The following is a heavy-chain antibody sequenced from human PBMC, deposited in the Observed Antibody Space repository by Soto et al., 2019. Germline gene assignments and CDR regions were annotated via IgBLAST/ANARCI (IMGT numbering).Heavy chain of an antibody. D-gene: IGHD2-8*01. V-gene: IGHV4-31*03. CDR3: ARGFVMVYAIRDTGFDY. CDR1: GGSISSGGYY. J-gene: IGHJ4*02. CDR2: IYYSGST. Sequence: PSETLSLTCTVSGGSISSGGYYWSWIRQHPGKGLEWIGYIYYSGSTYYNPSLKSRVTISVDTSKNQFSLKLSSVTAADTAVYYCARGFVMVYAIRDTGFDYWGQGTLVTVSS.